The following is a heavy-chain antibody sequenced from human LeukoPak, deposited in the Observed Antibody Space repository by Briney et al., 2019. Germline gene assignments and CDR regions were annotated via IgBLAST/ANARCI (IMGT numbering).Heavy chain of an antibody. Sequence: GGSLTLSCAASGFTFDYYAMHWVRQAPGKGLEWVSLISGDGGSTHYADSVKGRFTISRDNSKNSLYLQMNSLRTEDIALYYCAKDLGVPGSPLDDWGQGTLVTVSP. CDR3: AKDLGVPGSPLDD. CDR2: ISGDGGST. CDR1: GFTFDYYA. D-gene: IGHD3-16*01. V-gene: IGHV3-43*02. J-gene: IGHJ4*02.